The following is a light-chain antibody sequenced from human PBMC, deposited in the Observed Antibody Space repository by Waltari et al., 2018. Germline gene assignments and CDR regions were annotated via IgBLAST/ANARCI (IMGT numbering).Light chain of an antibody. V-gene: IGKV3-11*01. CDR1: QSVSNN. CDR3: QQRTSWPPGLS. Sequence: EIVLTQSPATLSLSPGERATLSCRASQSVSNNLAWYQQKPGQAPRLLLYDVSSRATGIPARISARGAGTDFTLTISSLEPEDSAVYYCQQRTSWPPGLSFGGGTNVEIK. CDR2: DVS. J-gene: IGKJ4*01.